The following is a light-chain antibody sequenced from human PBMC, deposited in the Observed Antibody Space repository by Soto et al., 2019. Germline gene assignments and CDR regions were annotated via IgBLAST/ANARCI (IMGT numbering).Light chain of an antibody. CDR3: QPYGSSPLT. J-gene: IGKJ4*01. Sequence: EIVLTQSPDTLSLSSGERATLSCRASQRISNYYLAWYHQKPGQAPRLLIYGASSRATGVPDRFSGSGSGTDFTLTISRLEPEDFAVYYCQPYGSSPLTFGGGTKVEIK. V-gene: IGKV3-20*01. CDR1: QRISNYY. CDR2: GAS.